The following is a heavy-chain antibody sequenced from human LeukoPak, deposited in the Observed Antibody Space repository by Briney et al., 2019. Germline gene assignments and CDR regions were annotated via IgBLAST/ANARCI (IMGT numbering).Heavy chain of an antibody. Sequence: GGSLRLSCAASGFTFTSYAMTWVRQAPGKGLEWVSGINWNGGSTGYADSVKGRFTISRDNAKNSLYPQMNSLRAGDTALYYCARERTYYYDSNPDYFDYWGQGTLVTVSS. J-gene: IGHJ4*02. CDR3: ARERTYYYDSNPDYFDY. V-gene: IGHV3-20*04. CDR1: GFTFTSYA. D-gene: IGHD3-22*01. CDR2: INWNGGST.